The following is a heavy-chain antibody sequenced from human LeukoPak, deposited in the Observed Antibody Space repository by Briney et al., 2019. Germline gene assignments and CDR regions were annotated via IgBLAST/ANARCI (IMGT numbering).Heavy chain of an antibody. Sequence: PGGSLRLSCAASGFTFSSYALHWVRQAPGKGLEWVAVISYDGSTKYYADSVKGRFTVSRDTTKNMLNLQMNSLRAEDTAIYYCARGRIVVLTATPFDIWGQGTMVTVSS. CDR3: ARGRIVVLTATPFDI. J-gene: IGHJ3*02. CDR1: GFTFSSYA. CDR2: ISYDGSTK. V-gene: IGHV3-30*04. D-gene: IGHD2-21*02.